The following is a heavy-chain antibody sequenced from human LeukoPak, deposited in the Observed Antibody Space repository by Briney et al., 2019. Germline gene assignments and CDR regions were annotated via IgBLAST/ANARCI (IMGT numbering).Heavy chain of an antibody. Sequence: GGSLRLSCAASGFTFSSYSMNWVRQAPGKGLEWVSYISSSSSTIYYADSVKGRFTISRGNAKNSLYLQMNSLRAEDTAVYYCARRNSGSLDYWGQGTLVTVSS. CDR2: ISSSSSTI. J-gene: IGHJ4*02. CDR1: GFTFSSYS. V-gene: IGHV3-48*01. D-gene: IGHD1-26*01. CDR3: ARRNSGSLDY.